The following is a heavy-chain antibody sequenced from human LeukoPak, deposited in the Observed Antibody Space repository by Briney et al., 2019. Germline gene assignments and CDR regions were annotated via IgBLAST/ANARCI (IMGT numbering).Heavy chain of an antibody. Sequence: SGGSLRLSCAASGFTFDDYTMHWVRQAPGKGLEWVSLISWDGGSTYYADSVKGRFTISRDNSKNSLYLQMNSLRTEDTALYYCAKCFSSGYPTGPYFDYWGQGTLVTVSS. CDR2: ISWDGGST. CDR1: GFTFDDYT. CDR3: AKCFSSGYPTGPYFDY. J-gene: IGHJ4*02. D-gene: IGHD3-22*01. V-gene: IGHV3-43*01.